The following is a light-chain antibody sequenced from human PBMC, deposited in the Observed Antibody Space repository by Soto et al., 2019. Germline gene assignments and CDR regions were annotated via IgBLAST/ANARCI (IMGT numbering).Light chain of an antibody. CDR2: EVS. V-gene: IGLV2-14*01. CDR3: SSYTSSSTLRV. Sequence: QSVLTQPASVSGSPGQSITISCTGTSSDVGGYNYVSWYQQHPGKAPKLMIYEVSNRPSGVSNRFSGSKSGNTASLTISGLQAEDEADYYCSSYTSSSTLRVFGGGTKFTVL. CDR1: SSDVGGYNY. J-gene: IGLJ2*01.